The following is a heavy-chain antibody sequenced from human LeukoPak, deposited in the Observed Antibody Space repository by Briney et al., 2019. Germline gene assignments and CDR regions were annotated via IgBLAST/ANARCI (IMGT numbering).Heavy chain of an antibody. CDR2: MMQDGSEK. J-gene: IGHJ4*02. CDR1: GFPLSSHL. D-gene: IGHD4-23*01. Sequence: GALKLSCAASGFPLSSHLVGWIRQAPGRGVEWVANMMQDGSEKYYVDSVKGRFTVSRDNAKNSLYLQMNSLRAEDTAVYYCARGRGGNSGYWGQGTLVTVSS. V-gene: IGHV3-7*01. CDR3: ARGRGGNSGY.